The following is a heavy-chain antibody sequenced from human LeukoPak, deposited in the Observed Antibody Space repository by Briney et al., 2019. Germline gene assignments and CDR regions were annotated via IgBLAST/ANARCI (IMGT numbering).Heavy chain of an antibody. V-gene: IGHV3-23*01. CDR1: GFTVSSNY. CDR3: VKSRRVGANQRGLFDY. J-gene: IGHJ4*02. CDR2: VSGSGRNT. Sequence: GGSLRLSCAASGFTVSSNYMTWVRQAPGKGLEWVSSVSGSGRNTFYPDSVEGRFTISRDNSKNTVYLQMNSLRADDTAVYYCVKSRRVGANQRGLFDYWGQGTLVTVSP. D-gene: IGHD1-26*01.